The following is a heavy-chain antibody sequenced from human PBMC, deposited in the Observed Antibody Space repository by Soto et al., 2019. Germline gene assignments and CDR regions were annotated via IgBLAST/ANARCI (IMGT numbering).Heavy chain of an antibody. J-gene: IGHJ6*02. Sequence: QVQLVQSGGEVTKPGASVKVSCKSSGYTFTSYGVSWVRQAPGQGLEWLGWISVYTGNTKQAQKFQDRVTLTTEASTSTAYLELRHLRSDDTAVYYCARDRCTTDKCYTHHFDVWGQGTTVTVSS. CDR1: GYTFTSYG. CDR2: ISVYTGNT. V-gene: IGHV1-18*04. D-gene: IGHD2-8*01. CDR3: ARDRCTTDKCYTHHFDV.